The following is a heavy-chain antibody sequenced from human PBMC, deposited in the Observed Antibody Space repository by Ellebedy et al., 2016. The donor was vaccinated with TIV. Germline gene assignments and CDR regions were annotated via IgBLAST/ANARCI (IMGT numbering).Heavy chain of an antibody. J-gene: IGHJ4*02. CDR1: GYTFTSYY. V-gene: IGHV1-18*04. CDR2: ISAYNGNT. Sequence: ASVKVSCXASGYTFTSYYMHWVRQAPGQGLEWMGWISAYNGNTNYAQKLQGRVTMTTDTSTSTAYMELRSLRSDDTAVYYCARLQRLDYWGQGTLVTVSS. D-gene: IGHD6-25*01. CDR3: ARLQRLDY.